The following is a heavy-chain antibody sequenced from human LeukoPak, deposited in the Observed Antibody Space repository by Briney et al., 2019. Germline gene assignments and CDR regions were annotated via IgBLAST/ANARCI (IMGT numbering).Heavy chain of an antibody. V-gene: IGHV3-21*01. CDR1: GFTFSRYS. Sequence: GGSLRLSCAASGFTFSRYSMNWVRQAPEKGLEWVSSISGSSSYIYYADSVKGRFTISRDNAKNSLYLQMNSLRAEDTAVYYCARELMGDSSGYYSDYWGQGTLVTVSS. CDR3: ARELMGDSSGYYSDY. J-gene: IGHJ4*02. CDR2: ISGSSSYI. D-gene: IGHD3-22*01.